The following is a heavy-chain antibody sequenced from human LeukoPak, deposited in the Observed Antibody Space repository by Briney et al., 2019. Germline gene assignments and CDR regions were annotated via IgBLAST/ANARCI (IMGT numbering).Heavy chain of an antibody. CDR3: VRDGVSTIPLDY. CDR2: IDSDGRST. J-gene: IGHJ4*02. V-gene: IGHV3-74*03. CDR1: GFTFSSYW. Sequence: GGSLRLSCAASGFTFSSYWMHWVRQAPGKGLVWVSRIDSDGRSTTYADSVKGRFTTSRDNAKNTLYLQMNSLRAEDTAVYYCVRDGVSTIPLDYWGQGSLVTVSS. D-gene: IGHD2-21*01.